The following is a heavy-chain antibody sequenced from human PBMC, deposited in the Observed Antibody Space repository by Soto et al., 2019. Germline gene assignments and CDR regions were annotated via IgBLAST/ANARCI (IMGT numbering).Heavy chain of an antibody. CDR2: ISAKNGDT. Sequence: ASVKVSCKASGYTFTSYDISWVRQAPGQGLEWMGWISAKNGDTNYAQKVQDRVTMTTDTSTSTAYMELRSLRSDDTAVYYCARVRSSGWFFIHGMDVWGQGTTVTVS. D-gene: IGHD6-19*01. CDR3: ARVRSSGWFFIHGMDV. CDR1: GYTFTSYD. V-gene: IGHV1-18*04. J-gene: IGHJ6*02.